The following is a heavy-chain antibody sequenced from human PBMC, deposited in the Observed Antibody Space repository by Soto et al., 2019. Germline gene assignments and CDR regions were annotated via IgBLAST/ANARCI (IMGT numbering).Heavy chain of an antibody. V-gene: IGHV4-34*01. CDR3: ASRSYYAFWSWLFYYGMDV. J-gene: IGHJ6*02. D-gene: IGHD3-3*01. Sequence: TLSRTCAVYEWSFSSYYWSWIRQPPGKGLEWIGEINHSGSTNYNPSLKSRVTISVDTSKNQFSLKLSSVTAADTAVYYCASRSYYAFWSWLFYYGMDVWGQGTTVTVSS. CDR1: EWSFSSYY. CDR2: INHSGST.